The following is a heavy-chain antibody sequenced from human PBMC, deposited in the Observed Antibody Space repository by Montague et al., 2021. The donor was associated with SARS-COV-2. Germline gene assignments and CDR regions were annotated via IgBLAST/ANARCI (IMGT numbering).Heavy chain of an antibody. CDR2: VLYNKGT. D-gene: IGHD3-9*01. Sequence: SETLSLTCTVSGVSVTDYYWSWIRQPPGKGLEWVGDVLYNKGTNLKPSLKSRVAISVDTSKNQFSLRLTSVTAADTAFYYCVRHPPYVGLIGPPDFWDQGTSVTVSS. J-gene: IGHJ4*02. CDR1: GVSVTDYY. CDR3: VRHPPYVGLIGPPDF. V-gene: IGHV4-59*08.